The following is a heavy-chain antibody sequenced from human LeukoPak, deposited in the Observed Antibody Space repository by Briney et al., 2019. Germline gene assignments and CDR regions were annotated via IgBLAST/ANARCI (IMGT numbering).Heavy chain of an antibody. CDR1: GVTFSSYA. J-gene: IGHJ4*02. CDR2: ISYDGSNK. V-gene: IGHV3-30*04. CDR3: ARAAAPTIAAAENDY. Sequence: GGSLRLSCAASGVTFSSYAMHWVRQAPGKGLEWVAVISYDGSNKYYADSVKGRFTISRDNSKNTLYLQMNSLRAEDTAVCYCARAAAPTIAAAENDYWGQGTLVTVSS. D-gene: IGHD6-13*01.